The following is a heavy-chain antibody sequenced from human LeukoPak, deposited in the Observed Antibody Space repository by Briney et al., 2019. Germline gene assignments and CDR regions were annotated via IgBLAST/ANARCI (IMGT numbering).Heavy chain of an antibody. CDR2: ISSSSSYI. CDR3: ARALEIGADV. J-gene: IGHJ6*04. CDR1: GFTFSSYS. Sequence: GGSLRLSCAASGFTFSSYSMNWVRQAPGKGLEWVSSISSSSSYIYYADSVKGRFTISRDIAKNSLYLQMNRLRAEDTAVYYCARALEIGADVWGKGTTVTVSS. D-gene: IGHD4/OR15-4a*01. V-gene: IGHV3-21*01.